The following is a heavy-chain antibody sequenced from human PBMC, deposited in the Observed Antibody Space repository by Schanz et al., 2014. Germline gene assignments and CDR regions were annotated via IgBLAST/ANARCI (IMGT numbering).Heavy chain of an antibody. Sequence: QVQLQESGPGLVEPSQTLSLTCTVSGDSISSAYWSWIRQHPGKGLEWIGFIYYRGNTYYNPSLKSRVSISLDPSKTQFFLNLNSLTAADTAVYYCARVPEPGWFDPWGQVTLVTVSS. D-gene: IGHD1-26*01. CDR1: GDSISSAY. CDR3: ARVPEPGWFDP. V-gene: IGHV4-31*03. J-gene: IGHJ5*02. CDR2: IYYRGNT.